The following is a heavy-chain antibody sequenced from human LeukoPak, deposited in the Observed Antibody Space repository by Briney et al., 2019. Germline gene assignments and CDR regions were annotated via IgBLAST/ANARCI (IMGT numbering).Heavy chain of an antibody. D-gene: IGHD3-10*01. CDR3: AYFGGGAFDI. Sequence: SETLSLTCTVSGGSISSNSYSWGWIRQPPGKGLEWIASMSYSGSTYYNPSLKSRVTISVDTSRNQFSLKLSSVTATDTAVYYCAYFGGGAFDIWSQGTMVTVSS. CDR1: GGSISSNSYS. CDR2: MSYSGST. V-gene: IGHV4-39*07. J-gene: IGHJ3*02.